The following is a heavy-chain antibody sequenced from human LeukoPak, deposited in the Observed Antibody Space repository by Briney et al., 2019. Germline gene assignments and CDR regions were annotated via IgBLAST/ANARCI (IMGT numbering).Heavy chain of an antibody. D-gene: IGHD1-26*01. CDR3: AALVGGLGYWFDP. J-gene: IGHJ5*02. CDR2: INHSGST. CDR1: GGSFSGYY. V-gene: IGHV4-34*01. Sequence: PSETLSLTCAVYGGSFSGYYWSWIRQPPGKGLEWIGEINHSGSTNYNPSLKSRVTISVDTSKNQFSLKLSSVTAADTAVYYCAALVGGLGYWFDPRGQGTLVTVSS.